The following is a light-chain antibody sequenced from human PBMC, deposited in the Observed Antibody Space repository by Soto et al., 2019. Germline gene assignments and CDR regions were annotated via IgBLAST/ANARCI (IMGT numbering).Light chain of an antibody. CDR1: SSNIGAGYD. CDR3: QSYDSSLSAL. J-gene: IGLJ3*02. V-gene: IGLV1-40*01. Sequence: QSVLTQPPSVSRAPGQRVTISCTGSSSNIGAGYDVHWYQQLPGTAPKLLIYGNSNQPSGVPDRFSGSKSGTSASLAITGLQAEDEADYYCQSYDSSLSALFGGGTKLTVL. CDR2: GNS.